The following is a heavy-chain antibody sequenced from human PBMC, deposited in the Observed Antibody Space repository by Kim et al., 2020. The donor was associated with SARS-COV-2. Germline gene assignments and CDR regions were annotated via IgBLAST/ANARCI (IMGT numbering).Heavy chain of an antibody. CDR2: INAGNGNT. D-gene: IGHD3-10*01. CDR3: ARDRITMVRGVIFYYYGMDV. V-gene: IGHV1-3*01. Sequence: ASVKVSCKAPGYTFTSYAMHWVRQAPGQRLEWMGWINAGNGNTKYSQKFQGRVTITRDTSASTAYMELSSLRSEDTAVYYCARDRITMVRGVIFYYYGMDVWGQGTTVTVSS. CDR1: GYTFTSYA. J-gene: IGHJ6*02.